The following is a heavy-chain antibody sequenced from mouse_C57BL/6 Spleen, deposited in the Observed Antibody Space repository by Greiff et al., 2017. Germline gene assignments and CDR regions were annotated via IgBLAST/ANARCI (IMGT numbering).Heavy chain of an antibody. J-gene: IGHJ2*01. V-gene: IGHV1-47*01. D-gene: IGHD1-1*01. Sequence: VKLVESGAELVKPGASVKMSCKASGYTFTTYPIEWMKQNHGKSLEWIGNFHPYNDDTKYNEKFKGKATLTVEKSSSTVYLELSRLTSDDSAFYYRARGDYYGSSYYFDYWGQGTTLTVSS. CDR3: ARGDYYGSSYYFDY. CDR2: FHPYNDDT. CDR1: GYTFTTYP.